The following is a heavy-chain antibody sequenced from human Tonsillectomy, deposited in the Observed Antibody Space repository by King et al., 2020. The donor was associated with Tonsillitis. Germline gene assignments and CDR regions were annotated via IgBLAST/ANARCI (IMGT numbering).Heavy chain of an antibody. CDR2: IYYSGST. J-gene: IGHJ6*02. Sequence: VQLQESGPGLVKVSETLSLTCTVSGGSISNYYWSWIRQPPGKGLEWIGYIYYSGSTNYIPSLKSRVTISVDTSKNQFSLKLSSVTAADTAVYYCARLGRYESGVVVATPGGYGMEVWGQGTTVTVSS. CDR1: GGSISNYY. CDR3: ARLGRYESGVVVATPGGYGMEV. V-gene: IGHV4-59*08. D-gene: IGHD2-15*01.